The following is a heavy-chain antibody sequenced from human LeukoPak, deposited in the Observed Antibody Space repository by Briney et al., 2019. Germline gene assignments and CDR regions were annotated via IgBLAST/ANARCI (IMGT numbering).Heavy chain of an antibody. Sequence: GRSLRLSCAASGFTFSSYAMHWVRQAPGKGLEWVAVISYDGSNKYYADSVKGRFTISRDNSKNSLYLQMNSLRDEDTAVYYCARVTTVTTHFDYWGQGTLVTVSS. CDR1: GFTFSSYA. V-gene: IGHV3-30-3*01. CDR2: ISYDGSNK. D-gene: IGHD4-17*01. CDR3: ARVTTVTTHFDY. J-gene: IGHJ4*02.